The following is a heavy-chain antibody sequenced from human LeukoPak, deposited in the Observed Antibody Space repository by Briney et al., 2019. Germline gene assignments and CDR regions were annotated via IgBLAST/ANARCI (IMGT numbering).Heavy chain of an antibody. CDR1: GGSFRGYY. J-gene: IGHJ4*02. Sequence: SETLSLTCAVYGGSFRGYYWSWIRQPPGKGLEWIGEINHSGSTNYNPSLKSRVTISVDTSKNQFSLKLSSVTAADTAVYYCARVNCSGGICYSDYWGQGTLVTVSS. CDR2: INHSGST. V-gene: IGHV4-34*01. CDR3: ARVNCSGGICYSDY. D-gene: IGHD2-15*01.